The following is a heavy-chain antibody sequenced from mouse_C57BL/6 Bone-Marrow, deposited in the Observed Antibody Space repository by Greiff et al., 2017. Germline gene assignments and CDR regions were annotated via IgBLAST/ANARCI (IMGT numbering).Heavy chain of an antibody. D-gene: IGHD2-3*01. CDR2: IYPGSGST. CDR3: ARGPLYDPWFAY. J-gene: IGHJ3*01. Sequence: QVQLQQSGPELVKPGASVKMSCKTSGYTFTDYVISWVKQRTGQGLEWIGEIYPGSGSTYYNEKFKGKATLTADKSSNTASMQLSSLTSEDSAVYFCARGPLYDPWFAYWGQGTLVTVSA. V-gene: IGHV1-77*01. CDR1: GYTFTDYV.